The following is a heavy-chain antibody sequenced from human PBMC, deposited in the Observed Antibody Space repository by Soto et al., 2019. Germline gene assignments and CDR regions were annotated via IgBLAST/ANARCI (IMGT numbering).Heavy chain of an antibody. J-gene: IGHJ4*02. CDR2: ISNDGSNE. CDR3: AKGEVRGIIPSYFDY. Sequence: VGSLRLSCAGSGFTFRWFGMNWVRQAPGKGLEWVARISNDGSNEYYVDSVKGRFTISRDNSRNTLYLQMDSLRAEDTAVYYCAKGEVRGIIPSYFDYWGLGTLVTVSS. CDR1: GFTFRWFG. D-gene: IGHD3-10*01. V-gene: IGHV3-30*18.